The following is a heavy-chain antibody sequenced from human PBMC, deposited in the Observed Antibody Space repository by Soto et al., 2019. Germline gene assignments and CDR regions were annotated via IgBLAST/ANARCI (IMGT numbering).Heavy chain of an antibody. J-gene: IGHJ4*02. CDR3: ARDLESSGWYINPYFDY. CDR2: ISAYNGNT. CDR1: GYTFTSYG. Sequence: QVQLVQSGAEVKKHGASVKVSCKASGYTFTSYGISWVRQAPGQGLEWMGWISAYNGNTNYAQKIQGRVTMTTDTSTSKAYMELRSLRSDDMAVYYCARDLESSGWYINPYFDYWGQGTLVTVSS. D-gene: IGHD6-19*01. V-gene: IGHV1-18*03.